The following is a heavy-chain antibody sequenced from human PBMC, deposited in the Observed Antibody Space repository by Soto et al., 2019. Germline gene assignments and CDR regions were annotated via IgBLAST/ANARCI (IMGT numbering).Heavy chain of an antibody. Sequence: ASVKVSCKASGYTFTSYGISWVRQAPGQGLEWMGWISAYNGNTNYAQKLQGRVTMTTDTSTSTAYMELRSLRSDDTAVYYCARSGITGTSSLQWYYMDVWDKGTTVTVSS. CDR2: ISAYNGNT. CDR3: ARSGITGTSSLQWYYMDV. D-gene: IGHD1-7*01. CDR1: GYTFTSYG. J-gene: IGHJ6*03. V-gene: IGHV1-18*01.